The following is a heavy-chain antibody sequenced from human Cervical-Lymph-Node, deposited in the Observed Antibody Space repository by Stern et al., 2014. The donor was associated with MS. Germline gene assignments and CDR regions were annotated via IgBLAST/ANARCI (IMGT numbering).Heavy chain of an antibody. J-gene: IGHJ4*02. CDR2: INPNSGGT. D-gene: IGHD6-13*01. CDR3: ARGRGYSSSWYSFYY. V-gene: IGHV1-2*04. Sequence: QLVQSGAEVKKPGASVKVSCKASGYTFTGYYMHWVRQAPGQGLEWMGWINPNSGGTNYAQKFQGWVAMTRDTSISTAYMELSRLRSDDTAVYYCARGRGYSSSWYSFYYWGQGTLVTVSS. CDR1: GYTFTGYY.